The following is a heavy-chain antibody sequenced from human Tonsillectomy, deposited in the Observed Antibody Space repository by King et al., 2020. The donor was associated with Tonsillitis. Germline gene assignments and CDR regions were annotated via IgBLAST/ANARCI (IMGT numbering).Heavy chain of an antibody. J-gene: IGHJ5*02. CDR2: IYYSGST. CDR3: ARHPRYCSSTSCYWLSWFDP. Sequence: QLQESGPGLVKPSETLSLTCTVSGGSISSSSYYWGWIRQPPGKGLEWIGSIYYSGSTYYNPSLKSRVTISVDTSKNQFSLKLSSVTAADTAVYYCARHPRYCSSTSCYWLSWFDPWGQGTLVTVSS. D-gene: IGHD2-2*01. CDR1: GGSISSSSYY. V-gene: IGHV4-39*01.